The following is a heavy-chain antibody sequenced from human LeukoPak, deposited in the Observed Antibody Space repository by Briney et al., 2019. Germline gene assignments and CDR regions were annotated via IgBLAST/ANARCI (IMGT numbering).Heavy chain of an antibody. CDR1: DGSISSYY. CDR3: ARDLWSQFPDGMDV. J-gene: IGHJ6*02. Sequence: PSETLSLTCTVSDGSISSYYWSWIRQPAGKGLEWVGRVYISGSTNYNPSLKSRVTISADTSKNQFSLKLSSVTAADTAVYYCARDLWSQFPDGMDVWGQGTTVTVSS. CDR2: VYISGST. D-gene: IGHD2-21*01. V-gene: IGHV4-4*07.